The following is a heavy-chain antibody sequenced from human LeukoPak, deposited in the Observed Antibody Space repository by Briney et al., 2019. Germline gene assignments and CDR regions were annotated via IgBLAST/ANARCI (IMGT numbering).Heavy chain of an antibody. V-gene: IGHV3-23*01. D-gene: IGHD2-2*01. CDR3: ANTIVVVPAANLS. CDR1: GFTFSSYA. J-gene: IGHJ4*02. CDR2: ISGSGGST. Sequence: GGSLRLSCAASGFTFSSYAMSWVRQAPGKGLEWVSAISGSGGSTYCADSVKGRFTISRDNSKNTLYLQMNSLRAEDTAVYYCANTIVVVPAANLSWGQGTLVTVSS.